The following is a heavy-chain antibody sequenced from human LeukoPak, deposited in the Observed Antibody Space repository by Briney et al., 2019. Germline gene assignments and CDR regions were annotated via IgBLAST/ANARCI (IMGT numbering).Heavy chain of an antibody. J-gene: IGHJ4*02. CDR1: GFTFGDYA. CDR3: SRPREGGDYDPCYFDY. D-gene: IGHD4-17*01. Sequence: GGSLRLSCTASGFTFGDYAMSWFHQAPGKGLEWVGFIRSKLYGGTTEYAASVKGRFTISRDDSKSIAYLQMNSLKTEDTAVYYCSRPREGGDYDPCYFDYWGQGTLVTVSS. V-gene: IGHV3-49*03. CDR2: IRSKLYGGTT.